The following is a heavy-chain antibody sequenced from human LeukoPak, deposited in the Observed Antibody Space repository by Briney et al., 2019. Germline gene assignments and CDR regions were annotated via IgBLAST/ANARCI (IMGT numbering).Heavy chain of an antibody. J-gene: IGHJ3*02. CDR3: ARAASSGSSDAFDI. CDR2: IYYSGST. Sequence: PSETLSLTCTVSGGSISSSSYYWGWIRQPPGKGLEWIGSIYYSGSTYYNPSLKSRVTISVDTSKNQFSLKLSSVTAADTAVYYCARAASSGSSDAFDIWGQGTMVTVSS. D-gene: IGHD3-22*01. CDR1: GGSISSSSYY. V-gene: IGHV4-39*01.